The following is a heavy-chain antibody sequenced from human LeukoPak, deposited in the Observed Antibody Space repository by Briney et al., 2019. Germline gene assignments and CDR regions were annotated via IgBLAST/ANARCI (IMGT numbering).Heavy chain of an antibody. CDR2: IISIFNTA. CDR3: ARVVTPRYCSSTTCYWKGWFDP. Sequence: SAKVSCKASGDTFRRFAMSWVRQAPGQGLEWMGGIISIFNTANYAQKFQGRVTITADESTGTAYMELSSLRSEDTAVYYCARVVTPRYCSSTTCYWKGWFDPWGQGTLVTVSS. J-gene: IGHJ5*02. CDR1: GDTFRRFA. V-gene: IGHV1-69*13. D-gene: IGHD2-2*01.